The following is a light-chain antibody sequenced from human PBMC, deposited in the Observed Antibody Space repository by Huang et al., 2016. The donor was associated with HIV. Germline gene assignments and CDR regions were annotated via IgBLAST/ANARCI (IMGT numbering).Light chain of an antibody. CDR1: QSISNN. V-gene: IGKV3-15*01. Sequence: EILLTQSPATLSVSPGERVTLPCRASQSISNNLAWYQQKPGQAPRLLIYGASTRATAIPARFSGSASGTEFTLTISSLQSEDFAVYYCQQYHNWPPYTFGQGTKLEI. CDR2: GAS. J-gene: IGKJ2*01. CDR3: QQYHNWPPYT.